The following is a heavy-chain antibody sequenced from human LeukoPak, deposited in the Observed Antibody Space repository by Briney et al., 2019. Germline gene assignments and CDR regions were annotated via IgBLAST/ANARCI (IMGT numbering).Heavy chain of an antibody. Sequence: ASVKVSCKASGYTFTGYYMHWVRQAPGQGREWMGRINPNSGGTNYAQKFQGRVTMTRDTSISTAYMELSRLRSDDTAVYYCARDLWEIAVAGIVYWGQGTLVTVSS. CDR2: INPNSGGT. D-gene: IGHD6-19*01. V-gene: IGHV1-2*06. CDR1: GYTFTGYY. CDR3: ARDLWEIAVAGIVY. J-gene: IGHJ4*02.